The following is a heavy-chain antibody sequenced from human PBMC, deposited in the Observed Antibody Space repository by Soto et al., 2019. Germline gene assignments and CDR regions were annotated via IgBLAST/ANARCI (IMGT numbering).Heavy chain of an antibody. J-gene: IGHJ4*02. CDR3: ARGVRGRLRPYHFHS. CDR1: GYTFTSYW. Sequence: PVESLKISFKCSGYTFTSYWIGWVRQMPGKGLEWMGIIYPGDSDTRYSPSFQGQVTISADKSISTAYLQWSSLKAADTAMYYCARGVRGRLRPYHFHSWGQGTLVTVSS. D-gene: IGHD5-12*01. V-gene: IGHV5-51*01. CDR2: IYPGDSDT.